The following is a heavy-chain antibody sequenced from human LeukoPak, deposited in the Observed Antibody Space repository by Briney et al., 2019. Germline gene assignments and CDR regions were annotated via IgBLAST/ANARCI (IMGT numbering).Heavy chain of an antibody. J-gene: IGHJ4*02. CDR2: INTNTANP. V-gene: IGHV7-4-1*02. Sequence: ASVKVSCKASGYSFTSYGINWVRQAPGQGLEWMGWINTNTANPTYAQGFTGRFVFSLDTSVSTAYLQISSLKAEDTAVYFCARGVYCSSTDCYADGTDYWGQGTLVTVSS. D-gene: IGHD2-2*01. CDR3: ARGVYCSSTDCYADGTDY. CDR1: GYSFTSYG.